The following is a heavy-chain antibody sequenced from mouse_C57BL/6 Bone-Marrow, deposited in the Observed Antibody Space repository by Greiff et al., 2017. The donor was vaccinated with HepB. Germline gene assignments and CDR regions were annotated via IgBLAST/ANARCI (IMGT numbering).Heavy chain of an antibody. CDR2: ISSGGSYT. J-gene: IGHJ2*01. CDR3: ARRVISSYFDY. Sequence: EVMLVESGGDLVKPGGSLKLSCAASGFTFSSYGMSWVRQTPDKRLEWVATISSGGSYTYYPDSVKGRFTISRDNAKNTLYLQMSSLKSEDTAMYYCARRVISSYFDYWGQGTTLTVSS. D-gene: IGHD2-13*01. V-gene: IGHV5-6*02. CDR1: GFTFSSYG.